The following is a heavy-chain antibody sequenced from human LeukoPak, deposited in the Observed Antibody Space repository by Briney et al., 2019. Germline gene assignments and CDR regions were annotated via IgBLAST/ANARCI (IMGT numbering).Heavy chain of an antibody. J-gene: IGHJ3*02. CDR3: ARHRGDTAMVPYDI. CDR2: IYYSGST. Sequence: PSETLSLTCTVSGGSISSYDGSWIRQPPGKGLEWSGYIYYSGSTNYNPSLKSRVTISVDTSKNQFSLKLSSVPAADPAVYYCARHRGDTAMVPYDIWGQGTMVTVSS. V-gene: IGHV4-59*08. CDR1: GGSISSYD. D-gene: IGHD5-18*01.